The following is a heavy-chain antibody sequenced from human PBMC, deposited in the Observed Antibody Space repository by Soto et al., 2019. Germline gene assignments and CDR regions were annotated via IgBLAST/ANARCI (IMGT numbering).Heavy chain of an antibody. CDR2: MNPDSGNT. D-gene: IGHD1-1*01. V-gene: IGHV1-8*01. J-gene: IGHJ4*02. Sequence: QVQLVQSGAEVRTPGASVKVSCKASGYTFTSYDINWVRQATGQGPEWMGWMNPDSGNTGYVQKFQGRVTMTRHTGISTAYMEVSSLRSENTAVYYCAGSDGGSNENFDCWGQGTLVTVSS. CDR1: GYTFTSYD. CDR3: AGSDGGSNENFDC.